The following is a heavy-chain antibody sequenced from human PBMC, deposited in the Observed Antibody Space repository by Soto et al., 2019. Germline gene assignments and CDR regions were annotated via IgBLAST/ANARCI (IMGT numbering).Heavy chain of an antibody. CDR1: GCTFSSYW. D-gene: IGHD3-10*01. CDR2: INSDGSST. Sequence: PGGSLRLSCAASGCTFSSYWMHWVRQAPGKGLVWVSRINSDGSSTSYADSVKGRFTISRDNAKNTLYLQMNSLRAEDTAVYYCARDYYYGSGSGFDAFDIWGQGTMVTVSS. J-gene: IGHJ3*02. CDR3: ARDYYYGSGSGFDAFDI. V-gene: IGHV3-74*01.